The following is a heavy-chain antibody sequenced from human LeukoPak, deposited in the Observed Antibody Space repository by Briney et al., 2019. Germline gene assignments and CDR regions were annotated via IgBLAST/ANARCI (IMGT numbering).Heavy chain of an antibody. Sequence: SETLSLTCAVYGGTFSGYYWSWIRQPPGKGLEWIGEINHSGSTKYNPSLKSRVTMSVDTSKNQFSLKLSSVTPADAAVYYCARGRDYSTSLDYYYLDVWGKGTTVTFSS. CDR2: INHSGST. V-gene: IGHV4-34*01. D-gene: IGHD4-11*01. J-gene: IGHJ6*03. CDR3: ARGRDYSTSLDYYYLDV. CDR1: GGTFSGYY.